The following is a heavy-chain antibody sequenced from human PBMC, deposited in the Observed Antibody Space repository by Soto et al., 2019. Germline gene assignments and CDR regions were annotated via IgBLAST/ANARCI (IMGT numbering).Heavy chain of an antibody. J-gene: IGHJ4*02. D-gene: IGHD3-9*01. CDR2: ISGSGGNI. CDR1: GFTLSGYV. CDR3: AKGPDRDILTGYAHFDS. Sequence: PGGSLRLSCAASGFTLSGYVMTWVRQAPGKGLEWVSAISGSGGNIYYADSVKGRFTISRDNSKNTLYLSMNSLRAEDTAVYFWAKGPDRDILTGYAHFDSWGQGTLVTVSS. V-gene: IGHV3-23*01.